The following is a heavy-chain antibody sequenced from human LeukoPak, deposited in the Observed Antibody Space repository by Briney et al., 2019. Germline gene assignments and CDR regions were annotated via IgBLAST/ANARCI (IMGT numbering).Heavy chain of an antibody. CDR3: ANQHMDYFDY. D-gene: IGHD2-21*01. CDR1: GFTFSTYA. CDR2: ISSSGSTI. V-gene: IGHV3-48*04. J-gene: IGHJ4*02. Sequence: GGSLRLSCAASGFTFSTYAMHWVRQAPGKGLEWVSYISSSGSTIYYTDSVKGRFTISRDNAKNSLFLQMNSLRAEDTAVYYCANQHMDYFDYWGQGTLVTVSS.